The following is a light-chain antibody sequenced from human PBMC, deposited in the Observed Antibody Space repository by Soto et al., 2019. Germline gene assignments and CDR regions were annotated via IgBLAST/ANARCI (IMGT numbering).Light chain of an antibody. V-gene: IGLV2-11*01. J-gene: IGLJ1*01. Sequence: QSALTQPRSVSGSPGQSVTISCTGTSSDVGGYSYVSWYQQHPGKAPKLMIYDVTTRPSGIADRFSGSKSGNTASLTISGLQAEDEADYYCFSYAGSYTIVFGTGTKLTVL. CDR2: DVT. CDR3: FSYAGSYTIV. CDR1: SSDVGGYSY.